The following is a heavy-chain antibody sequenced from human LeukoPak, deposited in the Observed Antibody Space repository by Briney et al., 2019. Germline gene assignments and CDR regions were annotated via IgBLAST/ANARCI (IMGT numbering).Heavy chain of an antibody. CDR2: ISVSGGST. V-gene: IGHV3-23*01. CDR1: GFTFSSNA. CDR3: ARRGREQQIPRYFFDY. Sequence: KTGGSLRLSCAASGFTFSSNAMSWVRQAPGKGLEWVSGISVSGGSTYYADSVKGRFSISRDNSKNTLYLQMNSLRAEDTAVYYCARRGREQQIPRYFFDYWGQGTLVTVSS. D-gene: IGHD1/OR15-1a*01. J-gene: IGHJ4*02.